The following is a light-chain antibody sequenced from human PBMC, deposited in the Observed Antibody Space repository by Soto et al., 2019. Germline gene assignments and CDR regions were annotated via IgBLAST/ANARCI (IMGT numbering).Light chain of an antibody. CDR2: DND. CDR3: GTWDSSLSAVV. CDR1: SSNIANNY. V-gene: IGLV1-51*01. Sequence: QSVVTQPPSVSAAPGQKVTISCSGSSSNIANNYVSWYQQLPGTAPRLLIYDNDKRPSGIPDRFSGSKSGTSATLGITGLQTGDEAGYYCGTWDSSLSAVVFGGGTKLTVL. J-gene: IGLJ3*02.